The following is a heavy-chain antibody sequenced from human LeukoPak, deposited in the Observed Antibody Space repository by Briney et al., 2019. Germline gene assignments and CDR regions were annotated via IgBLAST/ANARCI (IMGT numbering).Heavy chain of an antibody. CDR1: GYTFTSYY. J-gene: IGHJ6*02. CDR2: INPSGGST. Sequence: GASVKVSCTASGYTFTSYYMHWVRQAPGQGLEWMGVINPSGGSTSYAQTFQGRVTMTRDTSTSTVYMELSSLRSEDTAVYYCARGFGIQLSTYYYGMDVWGQGTTVTVSS. CDR3: ARGFGIQLSTYYYGMDV. D-gene: IGHD3-10*01. V-gene: IGHV1-46*01.